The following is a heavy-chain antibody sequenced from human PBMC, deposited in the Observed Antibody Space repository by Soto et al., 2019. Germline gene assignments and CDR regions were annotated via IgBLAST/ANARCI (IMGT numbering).Heavy chain of an antibody. CDR1: GGSFSGYY. V-gene: IGHV4-34*01. CDR3: ASYDTVTRTFDY. Sequence: PSETLSLTCAVYGGSFSGYYWSWIRQPPGKGLEWIGEINHSGSTNYNPSLKSRVTISVDTSKNQFSLKLSSVTAADTAVYYCASYDTVTRTFDYWGQGTLVTVSS. D-gene: IGHD4-4*01. CDR2: INHSGST. J-gene: IGHJ4*02.